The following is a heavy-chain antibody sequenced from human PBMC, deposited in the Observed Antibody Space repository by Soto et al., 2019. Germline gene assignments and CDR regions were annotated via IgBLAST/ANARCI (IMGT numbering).Heavy chain of an antibody. Sequence: EVRLVESGGGLVQPGGSLRLSCAASGFTFSDHYMDWVRQAPGKGLEWVGRSRNKANSYTTEYAASVKGRFTISRDDSKNSLYLQMNSLKTEDTAVYYCARAEVGATTYWGQGTLVTVSS. D-gene: IGHD1-26*01. CDR2: SRNKANSYTT. CDR3: ARAEVGATTY. J-gene: IGHJ4*02. CDR1: GFTFSDHY. V-gene: IGHV3-72*01.